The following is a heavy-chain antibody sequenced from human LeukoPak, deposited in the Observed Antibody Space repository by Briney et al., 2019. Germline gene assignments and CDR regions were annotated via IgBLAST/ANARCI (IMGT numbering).Heavy chain of an antibody. CDR3: AKAGLSYDSSGLDY. D-gene: IGHD3-22*01. CDR2: ITGSGGTI. J-gene: IGHJ4*02. CDR1: GLTFSNYA. Sequence: GGSLRLSCAASGLTFSNYAMTWVRQAPGKGLEWVSSITGSGGTIYYADSVKGRFTISRDNFQSTLYLEMNSLRVEDTAVYYCAKAGLSYDSSGLDYWGQGALVIVSS. V-gene: IGHV3-23*01.